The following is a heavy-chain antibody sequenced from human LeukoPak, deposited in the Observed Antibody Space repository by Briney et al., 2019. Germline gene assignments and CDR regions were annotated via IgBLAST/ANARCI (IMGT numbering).Heavy chain of an antibody. V-gene: IGHV3-9*01. CDR2: ISWNSGSI. Sequence: GRSLRLSCAASGFTFDDYAMHWVRQAPGKGLEWVSGISWNSGSIGYADSVKGRFTISRDNSKNTLYLQMNSLRAEDTAVYYCTAQRGYDPTDYWGQGTLVTVSS. J-gene: IGHJ4*02. CDR1: GFTFDDYA. D-gene: IGHD5-12*01. CDR3: TAQRGYDPTDY.